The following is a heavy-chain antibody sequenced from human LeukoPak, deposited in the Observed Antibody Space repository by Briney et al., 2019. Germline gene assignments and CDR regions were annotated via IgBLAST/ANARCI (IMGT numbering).Heavy chain of an antibody. Sequence: HPGGSPRLSCAVSGFTFSSFWMTWVRQAPGKGLEWVANIKQDGREKYYVDSVKGRFTISRDNAKNSLYLEMNSLRVEDTAVYHCARGAGAIDDWGQGILVIVSS. J-gene: IGHJ4*02. D-gene: IGHD3-10*01. CDR2: IKQDGREK. CDR1: GFTFSSFW. CDR3: ARGAGAIDD. V-gene: IGHV3-7*03.